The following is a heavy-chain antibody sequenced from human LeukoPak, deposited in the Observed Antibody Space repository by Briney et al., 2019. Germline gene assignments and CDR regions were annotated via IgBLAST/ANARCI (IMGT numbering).Heavy chain of an antibody. CDR3: AKHGRKIPFGGVVANAPFDI. Sequence: PSETLSLTCTVSGGSIRSYYWGWIRQAPGKGLEWIGNIFHGGNTHYNPSLKSRVSISVRRSKNKVTLNLSSVTDAHRALYYCAKHGRKIPFGGVVANAPFDIWGQGTMVTVSS. V-gene: IGHV4-39*01. J-gene: IGHJ3*02. D-gene: IGHD3-16*02. CDR2: IFHGGNT. CDR1: GGSIRSYY.